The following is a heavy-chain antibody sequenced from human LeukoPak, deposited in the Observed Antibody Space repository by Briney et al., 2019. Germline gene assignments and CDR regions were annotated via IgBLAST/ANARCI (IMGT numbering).Heavy chain of an antibody. Sequence: ASVKVSCKASGYTFTSYDINWVRQATGQGLEWMGWMNPNSGNTGYAQKFQGRVTMTRKTSISTAYMELSSLRSEDTAVYYCARVLGPSDYYYGMDVWGQGTTVTVSS. CDR1: GYTFTSYD. J-gene: IGHJ6*02. V-gene: IGHV1-8*01. CDR2: MNPNSGNT. D-gene: IGHD2/OR15-2a*01. CDR3: ARVLGPSDYYYGMDV.